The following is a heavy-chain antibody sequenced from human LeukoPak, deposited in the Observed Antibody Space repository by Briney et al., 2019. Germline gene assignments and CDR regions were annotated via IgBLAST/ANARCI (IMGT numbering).Heavy chain of an antibody. CDR2: ISGSGGNT. D-gene: IGHD3-10*01. Sequence: GGSLGLSCAASGFTFRNYVIHWVRQAPGKGLECVSAISGSGGNTYYADSVKGRFTISRDNSKNMLYLQMNSLRAEDTAVYYCAKVSGRIQIWPQPFGDGMDVWGQGTTVTVSS. J-gene: IGHJ6*02. CDR3: AKVSGRIQIWPQPFGDGMDV. CDR1: GFTFRNYV. V-gene: IGHV3-23*01.